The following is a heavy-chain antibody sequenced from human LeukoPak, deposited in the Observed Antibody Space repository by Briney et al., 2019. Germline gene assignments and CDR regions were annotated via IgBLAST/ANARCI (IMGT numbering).Heavy chain of an antibody. J-gene: IGHJ4*02. CDR2: IYYSGNT. V-gene: IGHV4-39*07. CDR3: ARDHHYYDSSGYRYYFDS. CDR1: GGSISSSSYY. Sequence: SETLSLTCTVSGGSISSSSYYWGWIRRPPGKGLEWIGSIYYSGNTYYNPSLKSRVTISVERSKNQFSLKLSSVTAADTAVYYCARDHHYYDSSGYRYYFDSWGQGTLVTVSS. D-gene: IGHD3-22*01.